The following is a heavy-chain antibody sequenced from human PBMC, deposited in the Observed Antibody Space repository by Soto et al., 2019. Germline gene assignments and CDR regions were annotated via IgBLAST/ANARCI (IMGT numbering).Heavy chain of an antibody. Sequence: EMQLVESGGGLVKPGGSLRLSCAASGFSFSSYSINWVRQAPGKGLEWVSCISSSGTYIYYADSVKGRFTISRDNAKNSLYLQMNSLRAEDTAVYYCARGGSNSDFWGQGILVTVSS. V-gene: IGHV3-21*01. CDR2: ISSSGTYI. CDR1: GFSFSSYS. J-gene: IGHJ4*02. CDR3: ARGGSNSDF. D-gene: IGHD3-10*01.